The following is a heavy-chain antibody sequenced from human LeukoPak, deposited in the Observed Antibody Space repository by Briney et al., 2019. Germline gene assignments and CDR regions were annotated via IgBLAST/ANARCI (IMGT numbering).Heavy chain of an antibody. Sequence: GGSLRLSCAASGFAFDTYSMTWVRQAPGKGLEWVSSISSWSSFIYSADSVTGRFTISRDNAKNSLYLQMNSLRAEDTAVYYCARAGSTNSWFDPWGQGTLVIVSS. V-gene: IGHV3-21*01. CDR1: GFAFDTYS. CDR3: ARAGSTNSWFDP. J-gene: IGHJ5*02. CDR2: ISSWSSFI. D-gene: IGHD2-2*01.